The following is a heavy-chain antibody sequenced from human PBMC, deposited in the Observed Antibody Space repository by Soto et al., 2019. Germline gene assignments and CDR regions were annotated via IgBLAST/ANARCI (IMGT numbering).Heavy chain of an antibody. D-gene: IGHD6-25*01. CDR3: ARAAIYYYYYGMDV. CDR2: INHSGST. J-gene: IGHJ6*02. V-gene: IGHV4-34*01. Sequence: SETLSLTCAVYGGSFSGYYWSWIRQPPGKGLEWIGEINHSGSTNYNPSLKSRVTISVDTSKNKFSLKLSSVTAADTAVYYCARAAIYYYYYGMDVWGQGTTVTVSS. CDR1: GGSFSGYY.